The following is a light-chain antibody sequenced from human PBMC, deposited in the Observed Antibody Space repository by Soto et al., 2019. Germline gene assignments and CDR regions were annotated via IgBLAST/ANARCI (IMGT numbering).Light chain of an antibody. Sequence: QSVLTQPASVSGSPGQSITISCTGTSSDVGGYKYVAWYQQHPGKAPKVMIYEVSHRPPWISNRFSGSKSGNTASLTISGLQAEDEADYYCSSYTSSNTLVFGGGTKVTVL. V-gene: IGLV2-14*01. J-gene: IGLJ2*01. CDR1: SSDVGGYKY. CDR3: SSYTSSNTLV. CDR2: EVS.